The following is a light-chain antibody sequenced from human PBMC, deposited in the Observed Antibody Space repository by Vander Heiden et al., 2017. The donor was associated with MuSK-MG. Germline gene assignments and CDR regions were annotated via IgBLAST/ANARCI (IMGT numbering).Light chain of an antibody. CDR1: QNIFSY. CDR2: AAT. CDR3: QQSVSIPLT. Sequence: DIQMTQSPSSLSASVGDRVTITCRASQNIFSYLNWYQQKPGMAPRLLMSAATSLQSGVPSRFSGSGSGTDFSLTISSLQPEDFATYYCQQSVSIPLTFGGGTKVEIK. J-gene: IGKJ4*01. V-gene: IGKV1-39*01.